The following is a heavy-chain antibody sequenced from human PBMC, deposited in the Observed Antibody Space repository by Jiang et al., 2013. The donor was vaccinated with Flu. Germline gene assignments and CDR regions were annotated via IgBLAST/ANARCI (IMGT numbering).Heavy chain of an antibody. CDR2: LYAGGTT. Sequence: VQLVESGGRLVQPGGSLRLSCAASGFSFSNYHMSWVRQAPGKGLEWVSILYAGGTTDYADSVKGRFTISRDNFQNTVFFEMDNLRVEDTAVYYCARGEDFDYWGQGTLVTVSS. V-gene: IGHV3-53*01. CDR1: GFSFSNYH. CDR3: ARGEDFDY. J-gene: IGHJ4*02.